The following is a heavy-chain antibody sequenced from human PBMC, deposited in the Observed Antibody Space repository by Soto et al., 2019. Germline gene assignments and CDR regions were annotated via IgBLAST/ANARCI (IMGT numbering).Heavy chain of an antibody. J-gene: IGHJ3*02. CDR1: GFTFSSYS. CDR2: ISSCSSYI. Sequence: EVQLVESGGGLVKPGGSLRLSCAASGFTFSSYSMNWVRQAPGKGLEWVSSISSCSSYIYYADSVKGRFTISRDNAKNSLYLQMNSLRAEDTAVYYCARVRRGAFDIWGQGTMVTVSS. V-gene: IGHV3-21*01. D-gene: IGHD1-1*01. CDR3: ARVRRGAFDI.